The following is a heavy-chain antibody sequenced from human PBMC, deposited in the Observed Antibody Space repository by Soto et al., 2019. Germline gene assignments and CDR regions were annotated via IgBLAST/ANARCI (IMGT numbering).Heavy chain of an antibody. CDR3: ARGSWDDVTGHYYMDV. CDR1: RHSLSCRSAA. V-gene: IGHV6-1*01. J-gene: IGHJ6*03. Sequence: SLTLSLTCDFSRHSLSCRSAACNWIRQTPSRGLGWLGRTYYRSKWYTNYAVPVNNRITVNPVTSKNQFSLQLNSVTPEDTAVYYCARGSWDDVTGHYYMDVWGKGTTVTVSS. D-gene: IGHD1-1*01. CDR2: TYYRSKWYT.